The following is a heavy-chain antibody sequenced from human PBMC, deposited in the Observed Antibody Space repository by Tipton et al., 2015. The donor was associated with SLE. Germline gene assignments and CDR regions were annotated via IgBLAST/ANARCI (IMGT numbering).Heavy chain of an antibody. V-gene: IGHV3-21*01. Sequence: SLRLSCAASGFTFSSYAMSWVRQAPGKGLEWVSAISSSSSYIYYADSVKGRFTISRDNAKNSLYLQMNSLRAEDTAVYYCARSVWGDAFDIWGQGTMVTVSS. D-gene: IGHD5/OR15-5a*01. CDR1: GFTFSSYA. CDR3: ARSVWGDAFDI. J-gene: IGHJ3*02. CDR2: ISSSSSYI.